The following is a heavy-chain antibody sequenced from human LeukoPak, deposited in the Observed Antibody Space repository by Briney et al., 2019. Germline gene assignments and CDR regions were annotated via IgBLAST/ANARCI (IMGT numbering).Heavy chain of an antibody. Sequence: GGSLRLSCAASGFTFSSYSMNWVRLAPGKGLEWVSSISSSSSYIYYADSVKGRFTISRDNAKNSLYLQMNSLRAEDTAVYYCARSGLGYCSGGSCYDYWGQGTLVTVSS. CDR2: ISSSSSYI. V-gene: IGHV3-21*01. CDR1: GFTFSSYS. J-gene: IGHJ4*02. D-gene: IGHD2-15*01. CDR3: ARSGLGYCSGGSCYDY.